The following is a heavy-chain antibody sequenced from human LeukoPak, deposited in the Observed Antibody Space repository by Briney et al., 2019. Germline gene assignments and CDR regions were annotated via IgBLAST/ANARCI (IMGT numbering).Heavy chain of an antibody. J-gene: IGHJ4*02. D-gene: IGHD3-10*01. CDR3: AKVSGSGMKSYGDYFNF. CDR1: GFTLSDYG. CDR2: TSYDGSNK. Sequence: GRSLRLSCAASGFTLSDYGMHWVRQAPGKGLEWVAVTSYDGSNKYYADSVKGRFTISRDNAKNTLYLQMNTLRAEDTAIYYCAKVSGSGMKSYGDYFNFWGQGTLVTVSS. V-gene: IGHV3-30*18.